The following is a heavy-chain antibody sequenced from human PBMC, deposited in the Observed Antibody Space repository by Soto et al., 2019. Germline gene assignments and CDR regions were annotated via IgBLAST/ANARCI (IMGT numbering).Heavy chain of an antibody. CDR1: GGSISSSSYY. Sequence: SETLSLTCTVSGGSISSSSYYWGWIRQPPGKGLAWIGSIYYSGSTYYNPSLKSRVTISVDTSKNQFSLTLSSGTAADTAVYYCARQGGGSYFDYWGQGTLVTVSS. D-gene: IGHD1-26*01. J-gene: IGHJ4*02. CDR3: ARQGGGSYFDY. V-gene: IGHV4-39*01. CDR2: IYYSGST.